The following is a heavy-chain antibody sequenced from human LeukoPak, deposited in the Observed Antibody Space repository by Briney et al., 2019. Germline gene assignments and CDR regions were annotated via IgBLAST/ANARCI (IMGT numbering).Heavy chain of an antibody. D-gene: IGHD3-10*01. CDR3: ARTSRHFYGSGSNLTPWPADMDV. Sequence: PSETLSLTRTVSGVSINSYYWTWIRQPPGKGLEWIGYIYYSGSTHYNPSLNSRVTISMDTSKNHFSLKLSSVTAADTAIYYCARTSRHFYGSGSNLTPWPADMDVWGQGTKVTVSS. CDR2: IYYSGST. CDR1: GVSINSYY. J-gene: IGHJ6*02. V-gene: IGHV4-59*01.